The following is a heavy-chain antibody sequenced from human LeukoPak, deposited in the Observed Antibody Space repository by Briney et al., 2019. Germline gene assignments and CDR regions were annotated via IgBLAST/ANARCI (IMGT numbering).Heavy chain of an antibody. CDR1: GGSISSSNW. CDR3: ARDLTQRWLQLGAFDI. D-gene: IGHD5-24*01. V-gene: IGHV4-4*02. Sequence: SGTLSLTCAVSGGSISSSNWWSWVRQPPGKGLEWIGEIYHSGSTNYNPSLKSRVTISVDKSKNQFSLKLSSVIAADTAVYYCARDLTQRWLQLGAFDIWGQGTMVTVSS. CDR2: IYHSGST. J-gene: IGHJ3*02.